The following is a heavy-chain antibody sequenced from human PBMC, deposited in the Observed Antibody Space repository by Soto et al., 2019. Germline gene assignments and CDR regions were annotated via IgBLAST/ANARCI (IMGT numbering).Heavy chain of an antibody. V-gene: IGHV3-23*01. Sequence: EVQLLESGGGLVQPGGSLRLSCAASGFTFSSYAMSWVRQAPGKGLEWVSAISVSGGSKYYADSVKCRFSISRANYKNTLYRQVNSVIAEGTAVYYCAGKQPQYFQHWGQGTLVTVSS. J-gene: IGHJ1*01. CDR3: AGKQPQYFQH. CDR1: GFTFSSYA. D-gene: IGHD6-13*01. CDR2: ISVSGGSK.